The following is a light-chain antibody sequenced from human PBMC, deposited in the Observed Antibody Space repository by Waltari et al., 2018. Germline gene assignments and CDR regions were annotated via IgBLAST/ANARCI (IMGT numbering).Light chain of an antibody. CDR2: VNSDGSH. Sequence: LVLTQSPSASASLGAPVKLTCTLRRGYSSNVIAWLQQQPGKGPRYLMKVNSDGSHRKGDDIPDRFSASNSGTEYYLTISSLQSEDEADYYCQTGGHGTWVFGGGTKLTVL. CDR3: QTGGHGTWV. J-gene: IGLJ3*02. CDR1: RGYSSNV. V-gene: IGLV4-69*01.